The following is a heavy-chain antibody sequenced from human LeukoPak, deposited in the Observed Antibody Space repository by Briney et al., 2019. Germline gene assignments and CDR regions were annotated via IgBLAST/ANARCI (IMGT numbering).Heavy chain of an antibody. CDR3: ARDGTPYGYSYGLPDY. CDR1: GFIFSDHW. V-gene: IGHV3-21*01. J-gene: IGHJ4*02. Sequence: SGGSLRLSCAASGFIFSDHWMSWVRQAPGRGLEWVSSISSSSSYIYYADSVKGRFTISRDNAKNSLYLQMNSLRAEDTAVYYCARDGTPYGYSYGLPDYWGQGTLVTVSS. D-gene: IGHD5-18*01. CDR2: ISSSSSYI.